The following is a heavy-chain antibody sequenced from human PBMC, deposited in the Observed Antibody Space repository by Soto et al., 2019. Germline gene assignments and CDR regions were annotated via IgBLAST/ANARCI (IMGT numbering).Heavy chain of an antibody. Sequence: EVQLLESGGGLVQPGGSLRLSCAASGFTFDSSAMSWVRQAPGKGLEWVSPISGSGIGTYYADSVKGRFTISRDNSMKTLSLQMNSLRAEDTATYFCAKGSASSRPYYFDSWGQGTLVTVSS. CDR2: ISGSGIGT. CDR1: GFTFDSSA. J-gene: IGHJ4*02. V-gene: IGHV3-23*01. CDR3: AKGSASSRPYYFDS.